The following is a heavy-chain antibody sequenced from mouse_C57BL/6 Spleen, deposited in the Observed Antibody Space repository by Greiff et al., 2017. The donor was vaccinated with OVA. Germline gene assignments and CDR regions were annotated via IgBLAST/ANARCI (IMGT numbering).Heavy chain of an antibody. CDR1: GFTFSSYG. V-gene: IGHV5-6*01. CDR2: ISSGGSYN. D-gene: IGHD2-4*01. J-gene: IGHJ3*01. Sequence: DVQLQESGGDLVKPGGSLKLSCAASGFTFSSYGMSWVRQTPDKRLEWVATISSGGSYNSYPDSVKGRFTISRDNAKNTLYLQMSSLKSEDTAMYYCARQVDYDEAWFAYWGQGTLVTVSA. CDR3: ARQVDYDEAWFAY.